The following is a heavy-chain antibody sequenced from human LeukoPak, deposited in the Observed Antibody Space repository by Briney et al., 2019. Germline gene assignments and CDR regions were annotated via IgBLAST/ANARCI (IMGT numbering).Heavy chain of an antibody. CDR1: GFTFSSYW. J-gene: IGHJ3*02. CDR2: ISSDEGST. D-gene: IGHD3-22*01. CDR3: ARGPPYYDSSGYYYGGTAFDI. Sequence: GGSLRLSCVVSGFTFSSYWMHWVRQAPGKGLVWVSRISSDEGSTSSADSVKGRFTISRDNAKNTLYLQMNSLRAEDTAVYYCARGPPYYDSSGYYYGGTAFDIWGQGTMVTVSS. V-gene: IGHV3-74*01.